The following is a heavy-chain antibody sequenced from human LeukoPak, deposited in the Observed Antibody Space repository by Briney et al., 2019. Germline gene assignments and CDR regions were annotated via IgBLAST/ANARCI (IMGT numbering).Heavy chain of an antibody. CDR1: GFTFSGSA. J-gene: IGHJ4*02. Sequence: GGSLKLSCAASGFTFSGSAMHWVRQASGKGLEWVGRIRSKANSYATAYAASVKGRFTISRDDSKNTEYLQMNSLKTEDTAVYYCTSRGPIAAAPDYWGQGTLVTVSS. CDR3: TSRGPIAAAPDY. CDR2: IRSKANSYAT. D-gene: IGHD6-13*01. V-gene: IGHV3-73*01.